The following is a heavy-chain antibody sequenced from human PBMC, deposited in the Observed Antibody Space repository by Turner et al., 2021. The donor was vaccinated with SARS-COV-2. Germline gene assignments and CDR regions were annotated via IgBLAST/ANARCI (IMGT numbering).Heavy chain of an antibody. Sequence: QLQLQESGPGMVKPLETLSLTCTVSGGSISSSSYYWGWIRQPPGKGLEWIGSIYYSGSTYYNPSLKSRVTTSVDTSKNQFSLKMSSVTAADTAVYYCASTVWLRGAFDIWGQGTMVTVSS. V-gene: IGHV4-39*01. CDR2: IYYSGST. D-gene: IGHD5-18*01. J-gene: IGHJ3*02. CDR1: GGSISSSSYY. CDR3: ASTVWLRGAFDI.